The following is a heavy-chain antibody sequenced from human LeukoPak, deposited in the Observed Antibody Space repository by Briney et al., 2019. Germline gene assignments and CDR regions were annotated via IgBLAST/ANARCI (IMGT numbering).Heavy chain of an antibody. CDR2: IIPIFGTA. D-gene: IGHD6-25*01. Sequence: SVKVSCKASGYTFTSYYMHWVRQAPGQGLEWMGGIIPIFGTANYAQKYQGRVTITTDESTSTAYMELSSLRSEDTAVYYCAITAGPADYWGQGTRVTVSS. CDR1: GYTFTSYY. CDR3: AITAGPADY. V-gene: IGHV1-69*05. J-gene: IGHJ4*02.